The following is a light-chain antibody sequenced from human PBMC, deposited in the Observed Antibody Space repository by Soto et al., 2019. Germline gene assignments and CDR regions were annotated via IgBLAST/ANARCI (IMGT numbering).Light chain of an antibody. Sequence: IVMTQSPLYLPVTPGEPASISVRSSQSLLHRNGYNYRDGYLQKPGRPPQRLLYLGSNRASGVPDRFSGSGSGADVTLKISRVGAEDDLVVYCMQVLQTPLTFGGGTKVDIK. CDR3: MQVLQTPLT. CDR1: QSLLHRNGYNY. CDR2: LGS. V-gene: IGKV2-28*01. J-gene: IGKJ4*01.